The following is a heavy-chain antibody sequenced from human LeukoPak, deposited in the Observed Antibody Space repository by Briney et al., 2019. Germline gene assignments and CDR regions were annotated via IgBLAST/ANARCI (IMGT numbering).Heavy chain of an antibody. D-gene: IGHD2-2*02. Sequence: SQTLSLTCTVSGGSISSGDYYWSWIRQPPGKGLEWIGYIYYSGSTYYNPSLKSRVTISVDTSKNQFSLKLSSVTAADTAVYYCARLAIVVVPAAIRWFDPWGQGTLVTVSP. V-gene: IGHV4-30-4*01. J-gene: IGHJ5*02. CDR3: ARLAIVVVPAAIRWFDP. CDR1: GGSISSGDYY. CDR2: IYYSGST.